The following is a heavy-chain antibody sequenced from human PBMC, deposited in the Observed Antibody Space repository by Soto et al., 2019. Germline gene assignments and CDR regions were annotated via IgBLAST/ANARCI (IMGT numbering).Heavy chain of an antibody. CDR1: GFTISSYA. CDR2: ISGSGGST. CDR3: AKNSGDGGYYYYYYGMDV. J-gene: IGHJ6*02. D-gene: IGHD2-15*01. V-gene: IGHV3-23*01. Sequence: EVQLLESGGGLVQPGGSLRLSCAASGFTISSYAMSWVRQAPGKGLEWVSAISGSGGSTYYADSVKGRFTISRDNSKNTLYLQMNSLRAEDTAVYYCAKNSGDGGYYYYYYGMDVWGQGTTVTVSS.